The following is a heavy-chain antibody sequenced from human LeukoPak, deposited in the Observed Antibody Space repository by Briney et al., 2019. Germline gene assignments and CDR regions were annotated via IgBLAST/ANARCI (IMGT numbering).Heavy chain of an antibody. CDR3: ARGLNWNDAYFDY. Sequence: SETLSLTCTVSGGSISSYYWSWIRQPPGKGLEWIGYIYYSGSTNYNPSLKSRVTISVDTSKNQFSLKLSSVTAADTAVYHCARGLNWNDAYFDYWGQGTLVTVSS. V-gene: IGHV4-59*01. D-gene: IGHD1-1*01. CDR2: IYYSGST. CDR1: GGSISSYY. J-gene: IGHJ4*02.